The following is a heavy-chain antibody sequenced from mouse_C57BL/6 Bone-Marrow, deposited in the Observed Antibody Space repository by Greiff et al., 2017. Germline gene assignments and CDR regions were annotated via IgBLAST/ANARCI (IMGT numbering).Heavy chain of an antibody. CDR2: IYPGSGST. CDR1: GYTFTSYW. J-gene: IGHJ4*01. V-gene: IGHV1-55*01. CDR3: ASRWLLPYYYAMDY. Sequence: QVQLKESGAELVKPGASVKISCKASGYTFTSYWITWVKQRPGQGLEWIGDIYPGSGSTNYNEKFKSKATLTVDTSSSTAYIQLSSLTSEDSAVXYCASRWLLPYYYAMDYWGQGTSVTVSS. D-gene: IGHD2-3*01.